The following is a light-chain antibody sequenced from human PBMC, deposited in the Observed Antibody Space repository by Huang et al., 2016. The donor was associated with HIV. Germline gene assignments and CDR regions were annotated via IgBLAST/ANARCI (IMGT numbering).Light chain of an antibody. CDR3: QQYYSSPFT. J-gene: IGKJ3*01. V-gene: IGKV4-1*01. CDR1: QTILHDSDSRNY. CDR2: WAS. Sequence: DIVMIQSPDSLAVSLGERATINCKSSQTILHDSDSRNYLALYQQKPGQPPKLLIHWASIRKAGVPDRFIGSGSGTDVTLTISSLQAEDVAVYYCQQYYSSPFTFGRGTNVDI.